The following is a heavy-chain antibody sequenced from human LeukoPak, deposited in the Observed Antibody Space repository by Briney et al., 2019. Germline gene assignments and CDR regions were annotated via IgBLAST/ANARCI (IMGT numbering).Heavy chain of an antibody. CDR2: ISYDGRNK. V-gene: IGHV3-30*18. J-gene: IGHJ4*02. Sequence: GRSLRLSCAASGFTFSSYGMHWVRQAPGKGLEGVAGISYDGRNKEYVDSVKGRFTISRDNSKNTLYLQMNSLRAEDTAVYNCAKDRGYSHGFDYWGQGTLVTVSS. CDR3: AKDRGYSHGFDY. CDR1: GFTFSSYG. D-gene: IGHD5-18*01.